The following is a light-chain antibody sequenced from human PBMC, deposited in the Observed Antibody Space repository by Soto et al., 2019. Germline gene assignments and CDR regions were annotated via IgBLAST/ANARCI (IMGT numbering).Light chain of an antibody. CDR2: DVN. CDR3: TSWTTSTTMT. Sequence: QSALTQPASVSRSPGQSITISCTGTSSDIDAYNFVSWYQQHPGKAPKLMLYDVNIRPSGVSNRFSGSKSSNTASLTISGLQAEDEADYYCTSWTTSTTMTFGGGTKVTVL. V-gene: IGLV2-14*03. CDR1: SSDIDAYNF. J-gene: IGLJ2*01.